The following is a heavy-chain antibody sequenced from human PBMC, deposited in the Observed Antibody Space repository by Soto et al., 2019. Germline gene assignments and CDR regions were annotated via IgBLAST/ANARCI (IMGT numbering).Heavy chain of an antibody. CDR3: ATGPYGSWFDP. J-gene: IGHJ5*02. D-gene: IGHD2-15*01. CDR2: INAGNGNT. Sequence: ASVKVSCKASGYTFTSYAMHWLRQAPGQRLEWMGWINAGNGNTKYSQKFQGRVTMTEDTSTDTAYMELSSLRSEDTAVYYCATGPYGSWFDPWGQGTLVTVSS. CDR1: GYTFTSYA. V-gene: IGHV1-3*01.